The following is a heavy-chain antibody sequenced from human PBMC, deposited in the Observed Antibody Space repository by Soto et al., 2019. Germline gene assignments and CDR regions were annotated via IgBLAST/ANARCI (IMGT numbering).Heavy chain of an antibody. Sequence: SETLSLTCIVSGDSINSTSYYWGWIRQPPGQGLEWIARIYFSGSTYNNPSLKSRLTVSVDTSKSQFSLKLSSVTAADTALDYGARQRIVAAGTFVDYWGRGSLVSVSS. CDR2: IYFSGST. J-gene: IGHJ4*02. CDR1: GDSINSTSYY. D-gene: IGHD6-13*01. CDR3: ARQRIVAAGTFVDY. V-gene: IGHV4-39*01.